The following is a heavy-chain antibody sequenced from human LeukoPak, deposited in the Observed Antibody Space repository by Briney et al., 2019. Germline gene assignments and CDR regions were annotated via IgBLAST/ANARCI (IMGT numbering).Heavy chain of an antibody. V-gene: IGHV4-59*08. CDR1: GGSISSYY. D-gene: IGHD3-3*01. J-gene: IGHJ6*02. Sequence: SETLSLTCTVSGGSISSYYWSWVRQPPGKGLEWIGYIYYSGSTNYNPSLKSRVTISVDTSKNHFSLKRSSVTDAVTAVYYCERHQSSYDDFWRGSPGTYYGMDVWGQGTTVTVSS. CDR3: ERHQSSYDDFWRGSPGTYYGMDV. CDR2: IYYSGST.